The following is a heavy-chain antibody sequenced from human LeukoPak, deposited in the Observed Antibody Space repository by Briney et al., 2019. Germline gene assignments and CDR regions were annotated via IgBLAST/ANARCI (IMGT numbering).Heavy chain of an antibody. Sequence: ASVKVSCKASGYTFTSYGISWVRQAPGQGLEWMGWISAYNGNTNYAQKLQGRVTMTTDTSASTAYMELRSLRSDDTAVYYCARVHGYCSSTSCPGTFDYWGQGTLVTVSP. CDR2: ISAYNGNT. CDR1: GYTFTSYG. D-gene: IGHD2-2*03. V-gene: IGHV1-18*01. J-gene: IGHJ4*02. CDR3: ARVHGYCSSTSCPGTFDY.